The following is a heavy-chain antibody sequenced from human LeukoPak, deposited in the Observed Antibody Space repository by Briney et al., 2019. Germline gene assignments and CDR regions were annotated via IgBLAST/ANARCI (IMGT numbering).Heavy chain of an antibody. J-gene: IGHJ4*02. D-gene: IGHD2-15*01. CDR2: IYWDDDK. V-gene: IGHV2-5*08. CDR1: GGSISSYYW. Sequence: TLCLTCTVSGGSISSYYWSWIRQPPGKALEWLALIYWDDDKRYSTSLKSRLNITKYTSKSQVVLSMTTMDPVDTATYYCAHSPLGERCRGGSCFDYWGQGTLAPVSS. CDR3: AHSPLGERCRGGSCFDY.